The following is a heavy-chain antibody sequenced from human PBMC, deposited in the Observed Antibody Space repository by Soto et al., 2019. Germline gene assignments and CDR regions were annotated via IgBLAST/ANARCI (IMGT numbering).Heavy chain of an antibody. Sequence: SVKVSCKASGGTFSSYAISWVRQAPGQGLEWMGGIIPIFGTANYAQKFQGRVTITADESTSTAYMELSSLRSEDKAVYYCASFIRDRLNYYDSSGLYYWGQGTLVTVS. V-gene: IGHV1-69*13. CDR2: IIPIFGTA. CDR1: GGTFSSYA. D-gene: IGHD3-22*01. CDR3: ASFIRDRLNYYDSSGLYY. J-gene: IGHJ4*02.